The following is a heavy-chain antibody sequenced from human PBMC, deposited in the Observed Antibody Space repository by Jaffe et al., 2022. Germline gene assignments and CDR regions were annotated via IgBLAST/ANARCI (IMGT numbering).Heavy chain of an antibody. CDR3: ARPPSFGVAGVGAFDI. J-gene: IGHJ3*02. D-gene: IGHD3-3*01. CDR1: GYSISSGYY. V-gene: IGHV4-38-2*01. CDR2: IYHSGST. Sequence: QVQLQESGPGLVKPSETLSLTCAVSGYSISSGYYWGWIRQPPGKGLEWIGSIYHSGSTYYNPSLKSRVTISVDTSKNQFSLKLSSVTAADTAVYYCARPPSFGVAGVGAFDIWGQGTMVTVSS.